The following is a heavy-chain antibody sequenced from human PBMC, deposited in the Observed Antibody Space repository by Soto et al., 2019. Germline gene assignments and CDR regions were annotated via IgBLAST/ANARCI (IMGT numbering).Heavy chain of an antibody. D-gene: IGHD3-3*01. J-gene: IGHJ3*02. Sequence: SETLSLTCAVSGGSISSGGYSWSWIRQPPGKGLEWIGYIYHSGSTYYNPSLKSRVTISVDRSKNQFSLKLSSVTAADTAVYYCASSITSYYDFWSGYSDAFDIWGQATVVTVSS. CDR1: GGSISSGGYS. V-gene: IGHV4-30-2*01. CDR3: ASSITSYYDFWSGYSDAFDI. CDR2: IYHSGST.